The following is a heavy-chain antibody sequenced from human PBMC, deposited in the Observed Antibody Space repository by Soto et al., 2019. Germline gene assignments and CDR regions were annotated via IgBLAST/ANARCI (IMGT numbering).Heavy chain of an antibody. Sequence: SETLSLTCTVSCGSISSSSYYWGWIRQPPGKGLEWIGSIYYSGSTYYNPSLKSRVTISIDTSKNQFSLKLSSVTAADTAVYYCARRTTMVRGVSRRGFDYWGQGTLVTVSS. D-gene: IGHD3-10*01. CDR2: IYYSGST. CDR1: CGSISSSSYY. V-gene: IGHV4-39*01. CDR3: ARRTTMVRGVSRRGFDY. J-gene: IGHJ4*02.